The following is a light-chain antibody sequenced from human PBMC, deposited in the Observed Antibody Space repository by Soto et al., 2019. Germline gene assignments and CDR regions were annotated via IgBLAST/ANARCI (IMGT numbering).Light chain of an antibody. Sequence: EIVLTQSPATLSLSTGERATLSCWASQSVASTYLGWYQQKPGQAPRLLIYGASSRATGIPDRFSGSGSGTDFTLTISRLEPEDFALYYCQQYAGSPTFGQGTRLEIK. V-gene: IGKV3-20*01. CDR2: GAS. CDR3: QQYAGSPT. CDR1: QSVASTY. J-gene: IGKJ5*01.